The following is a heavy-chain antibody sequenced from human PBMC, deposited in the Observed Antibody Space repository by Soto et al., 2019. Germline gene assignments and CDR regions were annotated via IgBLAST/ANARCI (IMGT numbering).Heavy chain of an antibody. CDR2: ISPK. D-gene: IGHD1-1*01. CDR3: ARDDAFANENAFDL. V-gene: IGHV3-33*01. Sequence: LSPSCAVSGFSFRTYGFHWVRQPPGKGLQWVAVISPKGHSDSVEGRFTISRDNSKDTLYLQMNNLRAEDTAVYYCARDDAFANENAFDLCGQGTKVRVSS. J-gene: IGHJ3*01. CDR1: GFSFRTYG.